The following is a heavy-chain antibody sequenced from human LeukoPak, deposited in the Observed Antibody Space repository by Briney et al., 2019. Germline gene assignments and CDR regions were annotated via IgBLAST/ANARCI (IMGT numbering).Heavy chain of an antibody. CDR2: ISAYNGNT. V-gene: IGHV1-18*01. J-gene: IGHJ3*02. CDR1: GYTFTSYG. Sequence: GASVKVSCKASGYTFTSYGISWVRQAPGQGLEWMGWISAYNGNTNYAQKLQGRGTMTTDTSTSTAYMELRSLRSDDTAVYYCASSFWTPGAFDIWGQGTMVTVSS. CDR3: ASSFWTPGAFDI. D-gene: IGHD3/OR15-3a*01.